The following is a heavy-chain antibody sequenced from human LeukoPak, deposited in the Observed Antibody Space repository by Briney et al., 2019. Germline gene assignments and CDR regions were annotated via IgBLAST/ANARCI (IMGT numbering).Heavy chain of an antibody. J-gene: IGHJ4*02. D-gene: IGHD3-22*01. Sequence: GGSLRLSCAASGFTFSSYAMHWVRQAPGKGLEWVAVLSNDGSNKYYADSVKGRFTISRDNSKNTLYLQMNSLRAEDTAVYYCAKFYDSSGYYYEVYWGQGTLVTVSS. V-gene: IGHV3-30-3*01. CDR1: GFTFSSYA. CDR3: AKFYDSSGYYYEVY. CDR2: LSNDGSNK.